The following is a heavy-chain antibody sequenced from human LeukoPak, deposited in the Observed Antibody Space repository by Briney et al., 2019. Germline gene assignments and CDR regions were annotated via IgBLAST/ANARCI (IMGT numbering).Heavy chain of an antibody. D-gene: IGHD2-8*01. Sequence: SETLSLTCAVYGGSFSGYYWSWIRHPPGKGLEWIGEINHSGSTNYNPSLKSRVTISVDTSKNQFSLKLSSVTAADTAVCYCARGRIVLMVYAAYFDYWGQGTLVTVSS. CDR3: ARGRIVLMVYAAYFDY. CDR2: INHSGST. J-gene: IGHJ4*02. CDR1: GGSFSGYY. V-gene: IGHV4-34*01.